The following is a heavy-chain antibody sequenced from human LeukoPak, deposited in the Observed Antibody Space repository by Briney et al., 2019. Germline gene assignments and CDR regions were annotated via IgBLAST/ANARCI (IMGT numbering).Heavy chain of an antibody. V-gene: IGHV1-46*01. J-gene: IGHJ4*02. Sequence: GASVRVSCKASGYTFTSYYMHWVRQAPGQGLEWMGIINPSGGSTSYAQKFQGRVTMTRDTSTSTVYMELSSLRSEDTAVYYCARAPYSSSWYVSHFDYWGQGTLVTVSS. CDR2: INPSGGST. CDR1: GYTFTSYY. CDR3: ARAPYSSSWYVSHFDY. D-gene: IGHD6-13*01.